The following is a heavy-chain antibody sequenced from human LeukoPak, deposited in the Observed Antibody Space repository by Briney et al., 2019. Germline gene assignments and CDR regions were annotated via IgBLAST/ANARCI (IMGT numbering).Heavy chain of an antibody. CDR2: IRYDGSNK. D-gene: IGHD1-26*01. V-gene: IGHV3-30*02. J-gene: IGHJ3*02. CDR1: GFTFSSYG. Sequence: PGGSLRLSCAASGFTFSSYGMHWVRQAPGKGLEWVAFIRYDGSNKYYADSVKGRFTISRDNSKNTLYLQMNSLRAEDTAVYYCAKDFSGSYSKAFDIWGQGTMVTVSS. CDR3: AKDFSGSYSKAFDI.